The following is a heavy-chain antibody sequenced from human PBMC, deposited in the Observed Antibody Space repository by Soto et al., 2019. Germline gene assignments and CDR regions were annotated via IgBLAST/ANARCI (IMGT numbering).Heavy chain of an antibody. J-gene: IGHJ6*02. D-gene: IGHD4-17*01. CDR3: ARVKGDYVEDYYYYGMDV. Sequence: GASVKVSCKASGGTFSSYAINWVRQAPGQGLEWMGGIIPIFGTANYAQKFQGRVTITVDESTSTAYMELSSLRSEDTAVYYCARVKGDYVEDYYYYGMDVWGQGTTVTVSS. V-gene: IGHV1-69*13. CDR2: IIPIFGTA. CDR1: GGTFSSYA.